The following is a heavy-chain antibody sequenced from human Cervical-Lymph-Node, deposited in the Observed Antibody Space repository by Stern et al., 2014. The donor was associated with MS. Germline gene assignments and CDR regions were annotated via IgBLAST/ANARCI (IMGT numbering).Heavy chain of an antibody. CDR2: INPSGGTT. D-gene: IGHD1-14*01. CDR3: TRTWTRSFDY. J-gene: IGHJ4*02. CDR1: GYTFSNYY. Sequence: VQLVESGAEVKMPGASVTVSCKASGYTFSNYYIHWVRQAPGQGLEWMGIINPSGGTTSYAKKFQGRVTMTRNTSTRIVYMELSSLRSDDTAVYYCTRTWTRSFDYWGQGTLVTVSS. V-gene: IGHV1-46*03.